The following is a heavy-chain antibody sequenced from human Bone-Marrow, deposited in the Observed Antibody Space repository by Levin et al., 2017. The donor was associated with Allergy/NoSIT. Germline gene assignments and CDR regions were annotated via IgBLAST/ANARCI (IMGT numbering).Heavy chain of an antibody. J-gene: IGHJ5*02. CDR3: ARDETFNSWHTGWFDP. CDR1: GDSINNTNHY. Sequence: LRLSCTVSGDSINNTNHYWSWIRQPAGKGLEWIGRMFAGGAATYNRSLRSRVTISIDTSKNQFSLKVTSVTAADTAVYYCARDETFNSWHTGWFDPWGQGTLVTVSS. D-gene: IGHD6-13*01. V-gene: IGHV4-61*02. CDR2: MFAGGAA.